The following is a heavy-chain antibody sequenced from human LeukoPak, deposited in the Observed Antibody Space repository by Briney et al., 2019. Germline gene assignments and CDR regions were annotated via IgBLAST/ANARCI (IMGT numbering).Heavy chain of an antibody. CDR1: GSTFSDYY. Sequence: GGSLRLSCAASGSTFSDYYMSWIRQAPGKGLEWVSYISSSRSDTKYADSVKGRFTISREKAKNSLYLQMNSLRAEDTAVYYCATRGNSRGYFDNWGQGILVTVSS. CDR2: ISSSRSDT. V-gene: IGHV3-11*03. J-gene: IGHJ4*02. CDR3: ATRGNSRGYFDN. D-gene: IGHD3-22*01.